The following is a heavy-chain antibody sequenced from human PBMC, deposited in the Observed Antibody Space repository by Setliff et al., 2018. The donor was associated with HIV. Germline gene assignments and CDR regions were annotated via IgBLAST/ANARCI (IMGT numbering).Heavy chain of an antibody. D-gene: IGHD3-10*01. CDR1: GYSFNTYG. V-gene: IGHV1-18*01. CDR2: ISAYNGKT. CDR3: ATDRTQTGINMVRGRIVDPARYPLDY. J-gene: IGHJ4*02. Sequence: GASVKVSCKTSGYSFNTYGIGWMRQAPGQGLEWMGWISAYNGKTNYAQKFQDRVTITADEPTNTVYMVLSSLRSDDTAVYYCATDRTQTGINMVRGRIVDPARYPLDYWGQGTLVTVSS.